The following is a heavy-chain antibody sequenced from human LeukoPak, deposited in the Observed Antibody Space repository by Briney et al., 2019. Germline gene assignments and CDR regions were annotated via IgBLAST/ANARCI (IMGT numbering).Heavy chain of an antibody. Sequence: PGGSLRLSCAASGFTFSSYGMHWVRQAPGKGLEWVAVISYDGSNKYYADSVKGRFTISRDNAQNSLYLQMNSLRAEDTAVYFCARSSPLITMLRGAFDYWGQGTLVTVSS. CDR1: GFTFSSYG. J-gene: IGHJ4*02. CDR3: ARSSPLITMLRGAFDY. D-gene: IGHD3-10*01. CDR2: ISYDGSNK. V-gene: IGHV3-30*03.